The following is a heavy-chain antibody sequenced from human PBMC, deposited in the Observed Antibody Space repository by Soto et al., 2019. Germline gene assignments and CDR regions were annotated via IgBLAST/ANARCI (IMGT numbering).Heavy chain of an antibody. CDR3: TSGPLGAAHY. D-gene: IGHD6-25*01. J-gene: IGHJ4*02. CDR1: GFPFSSYY. Sequence: EVQLVESGGGLVQPGGSLRLSCAASGFPFSSYYMTWVRQAPGKGLEWVANIKEDGSEEFYVDSAKGRFTISRDNAKNSLFLQMDSLRVEDTAVYYCTSGPLGAAHYWGQGTLVSVSS. CDR2: IKEDGSEE. V-gene: IGHV3-7*01.